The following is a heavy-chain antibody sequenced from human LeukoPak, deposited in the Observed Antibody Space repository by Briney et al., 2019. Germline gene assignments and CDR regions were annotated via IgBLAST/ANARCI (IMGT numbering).Heavy chain of an antibody. J-gene: IGHJ4*02. Sequence: GASVKASCKASGYTFTSYYMHWVRQSPGQGLEWMGIINPSGGSASYAQKFQGRVTMTRDTSTSTVYMELSSLRSEDTAVYYCVRDGKDTAQFCFDYWGQGTLVTVSS. CDR2: INPSGGSA. CDR1: GYTFTSYY. D-gene: IGHD5-18*01. CDR3: VRDGKDTAQFCFDY. V-gene: IGHV1-46*01.